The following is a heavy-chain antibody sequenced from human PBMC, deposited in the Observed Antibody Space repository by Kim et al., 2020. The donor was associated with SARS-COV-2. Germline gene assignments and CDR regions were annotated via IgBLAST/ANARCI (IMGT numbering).Heavy chain of an antibody. Sequence: TIYNADSVKGRFTISRDNGNNSLYLQMNSLRVEYTAVYYCARNKSSSNNFWGQGTLVTVSS. CDR2: TI. J-gene: IGHJ4*02. V-gene: IGHV3-48*03. D-gene: IGHD1-20*01. CDR3: ARNKSSSNNF.